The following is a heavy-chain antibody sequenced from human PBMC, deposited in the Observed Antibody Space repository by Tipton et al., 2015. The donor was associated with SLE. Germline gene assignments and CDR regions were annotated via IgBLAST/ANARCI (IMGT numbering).Heavy chain of an antibody. CDR1: GGSISSDH. D-gene: IGHD2-15*01. V-gene: IGHV4-59*01. J-gene: IGHJ3*02. CDR2: ISDGGGT. CDR3: ARVLLVDLGNDAFDI. Sequence: TLSLTCTISGGSISSDHWIWIRQPPGKGLEWLGYISDGGGTNYNPSLKSRVIISEDTAKNQFSLKLSSVTAADTALYYCARVLLVDLGNDAFDIWGQGTMVTVSS.